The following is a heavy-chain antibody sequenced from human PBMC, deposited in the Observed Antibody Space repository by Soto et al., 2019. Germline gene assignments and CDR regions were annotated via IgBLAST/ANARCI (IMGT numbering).Heavy chain of an antibody. CDR1: GGTFSSYA. Sequence: GASVKVSCKASGGTFSSYAISWVRQAPGQGLEWMGGIIPIFGTANYAQKFQGRVTITADKSTSTAYMELSSLRSEDTAVYYCAKDIPSSGHYDSSGYYEFYYYYGMDVWGQGTTVTVSS. D-gene: IGHD3-22*01. J-gene: IGHJ6*02. CDR3: AKDIPSSGHYDSSGYYEFYYYYGMDV. CDR2: IIPIFGTA. V-gene: IGHV1-69*06.